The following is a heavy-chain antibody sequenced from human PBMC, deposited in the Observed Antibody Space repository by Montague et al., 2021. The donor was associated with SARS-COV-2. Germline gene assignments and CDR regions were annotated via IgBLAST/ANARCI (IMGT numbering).Heavy chain of an antibody. J-gene: IGHJ4*01. Sequence: SLRLSCAASRLPFNGYAMHWVRQAPGKGLEWLTFISHDESNHRYADSVKGRFTISRDNSKNTLYLQMDSLRPEATAGNYCAREGYRSGSFYIDYWGQGTLVTVSS. CDR3: AREGYRSGSFYIDY. CDR2: ISHDESNH. V-gene: IGHV3-30*04. CDR1: RLPFNGYA. D-gene: IGHD1-26*01.